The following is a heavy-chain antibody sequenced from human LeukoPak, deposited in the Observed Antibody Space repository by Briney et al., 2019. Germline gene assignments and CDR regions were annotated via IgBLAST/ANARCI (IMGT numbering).Heavy chain of an antibody. CDR1: GFTFSTYG. J-gene: IGHJ4*02. V-gene: IGHV3-23*01. CDR3: AKDQRSSPGDY. Sequence: GGSLRLSCAASGFTFSTYGMSWVRQAPGKGLEWVSAISGSGSSTYYADSVKGRFTISRDNSRDTVSLQMNSLRAEDTAVYYCAKDQRSSPGDYWGQGTLVTVPS. CDR2: ISGSGSST. D-gene: IGHD6-13*01.